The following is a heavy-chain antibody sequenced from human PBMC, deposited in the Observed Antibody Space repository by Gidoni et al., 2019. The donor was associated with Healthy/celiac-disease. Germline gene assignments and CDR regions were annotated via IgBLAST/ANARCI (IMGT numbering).Heavy chain of an antibody. J-gene: IGHJ3*02. CDR1: GGSISSSY. CDR2: IYYSGST. D-gene: IGHD3-22*01. CDR3: ARDFTLGYYDSSGRDAFDI. V-gene: IGHV4-59*01. Sequence: QVQLQESGPGLVKPSETLSLTCTVSGGSISSSYWSWLRQPPGKGLEWIGYIYYSGSTNYNPSLKSRVTISVDTSKNQFSLKLSSVTAADTAVYYCARDFTLGYYDSSGRDAFDIWGQGTMVTVSS.